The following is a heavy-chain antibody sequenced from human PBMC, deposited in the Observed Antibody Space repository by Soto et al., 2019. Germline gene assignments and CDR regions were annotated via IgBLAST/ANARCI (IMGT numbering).Heavy chain of an antibody. CDR3: TRDASRDSSARGWFDP. Sequence: GAQMLSGPGSGFTLCIFSMQWVRQTPGTGLEWVSTISSNSAYIYYTDALRGRFTISRDNAKNSLHLQMNSLRAEDTAVYYCTRDASRDSSARGWFDPWGPGTLVTVSS. J-gene: IGHJ5*02. CDR1: GFTLCIFS. D-gene: IGHD6-13*01. CDR2: ISSNSAYI. V-gene: IGHV3-21*01.